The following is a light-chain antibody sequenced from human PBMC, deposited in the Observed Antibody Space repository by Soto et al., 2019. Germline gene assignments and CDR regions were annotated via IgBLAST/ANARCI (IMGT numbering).Light chain of an antibody. CDR2: SNN. J-gene: IGLJ1*01. CDR3: AVWDDSLNGHYV. V-gene: IGLV1-44*01. Sequence: QSARTQPPSASGTPGQRVTISCSGSTSNIGSNTVNWYQQLPGTAPKLLIYSNNQRPSGVPDRFSGSKSGTSASLAISGLQSEDEADYYCAVWDDSLNGHYVFGTGTKVTVL. CDR1: TSNIGSNT.